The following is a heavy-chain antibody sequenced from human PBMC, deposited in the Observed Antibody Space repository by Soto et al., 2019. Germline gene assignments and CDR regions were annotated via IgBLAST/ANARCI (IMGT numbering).Heavy chain of an antibody. CDR3: ATGEVVPSFPNWLEP. Sequence: VQFVQSGAELKKPGSSVRVSCRASGGTIKTYTLSWVRQAPGQGLEWMGAFIPSFPAPNFAQRFEGRLTLTADESTNTGFMESSGLRPEDTALYFCATGEVVPSFPNWLEPWGQGTHVIVSS. V-gene: IGHV1-69*12. D-gene: IGHD2-21*01. CDR1: GGTIKTYT. CDR2: FIPSFPAP. J-gene: IGHJ5*02.